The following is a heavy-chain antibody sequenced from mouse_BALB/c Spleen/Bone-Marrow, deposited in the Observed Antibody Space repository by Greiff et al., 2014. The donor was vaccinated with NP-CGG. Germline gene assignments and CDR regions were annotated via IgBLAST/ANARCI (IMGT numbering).Heavy chain of an antibody. D-gene: IGHD2-1*01. CDR1: GYTFSSYW. CDR3: TNTIGNAY. CDR2: ILPGSGRT. V-gene: IGHV1-9*01. J-gene: IGHJ3*01. Sequence: QVQLQQSGAELMKPGASVKISCKATGYTFSSYWIEWVKQRPGHGLEWIGEILPGSGRTNYIEKFKGKATFTADTSSTTACMQLSSLTSEDSAVYYCTNTIGNAYWGRGTLVTVSA.